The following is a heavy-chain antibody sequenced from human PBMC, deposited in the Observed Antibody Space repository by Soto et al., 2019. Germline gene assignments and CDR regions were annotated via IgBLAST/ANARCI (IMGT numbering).Heavy chain of an antibody. J-gene: IGHJ1*01. CDR1: GGSISSSSYY. V-gene: IGHV4-39*01. D-gene: IGHD3-22*01. CDR3: ASTRRYYDSSTYAYFQH. Sequence: LSETLALTCNVTGGSISSSSYYWGWIRQPPGKGLEWIGSIYYSGSTYYNPSLKSRVTISVDTSKNQFSLKLSSVTAADTAVYYCASTRRYYDSSTYAYFQHWGQGTLAT. CDR2: IYYSGST.